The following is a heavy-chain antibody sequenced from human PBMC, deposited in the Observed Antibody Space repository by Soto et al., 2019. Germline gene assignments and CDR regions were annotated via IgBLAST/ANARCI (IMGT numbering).Heavy chain of an antibody. Sequence: QITLKESGPPLVKPTQTLTLTCTCSGFSVSTSGVAVGWIRQPPGKALEWLALIYWDDDKRYSTSLKSRLAITKDPSKNQVVLTMTNMAPVDTATYYCAHRGYDSSGYLNWFDPWGQGTLVTVSS. CDR3: AHRGYDSSGYLNWFDP. CDR1: GFSVSTSGVA. CDR2: IYWDDDK. D-gene: IGHD3-22*01. J-gene: IGHJ5*02. V-gene: IGHV2-5*02.